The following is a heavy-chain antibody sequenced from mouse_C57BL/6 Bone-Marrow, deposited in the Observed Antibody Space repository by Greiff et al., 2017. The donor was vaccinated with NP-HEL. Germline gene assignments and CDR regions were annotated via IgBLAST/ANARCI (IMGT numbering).Heavy chain of an antibody. J-gene: IGHJ3*01. CDR1: GYAFTNYL. V-gene: IGHV1-54*01. CDR2: INPGSGGT. CDR3: AREGWDEGAWFAY. Sequence: VQLQQSGAELVSPGTSVKVSCKASGYAFTNYLIEWVKQRPGQGLEWIGVINPGSGGTNYNEKFKGKATLTADKSSSTAYMQLSSLTSEDSAVYFCAREGWDEGAWFAYWGQGTLVTVSA. D-gene: IGHD3-3*01.